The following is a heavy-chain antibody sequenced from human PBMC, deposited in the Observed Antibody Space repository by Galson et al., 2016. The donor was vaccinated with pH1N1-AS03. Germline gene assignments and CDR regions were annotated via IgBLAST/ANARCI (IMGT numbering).Heavy chain of an antibody. V-gene: IGHV4-39*01. CDR2: IYYTGST. CDR3: ARLVVLTALRDAWYFDL. J-gene: IGHJ2*01. D-gene: IGHD2-21*02. CDR1: GVSISSSSPH. Sequence: LSLTCTVSGVSISSSSPHWGWIRQPPGKGLEWIGNIYYTGSTYYNPSLKSRVTVSIDTSKNQFSLKVSSVTAADTAVYYCARLVVLTALRDAWYFDLWGRGTLVTVSS.